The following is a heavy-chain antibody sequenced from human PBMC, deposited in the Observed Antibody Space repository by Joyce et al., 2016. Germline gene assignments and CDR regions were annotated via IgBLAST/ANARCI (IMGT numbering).Heavy chain of an antibody. V-gene: IGHV4-34*01. D-gene: IGHD3-3*01. CDR3: ARGGWSGYYRGVSFDY. CDR2: INQSGGT. Sequence: QVQLQQWGAGLLKPSETLSLTCAVYGGSFSDYYWSWTRQPPGKGLEWIGEINQSGGTNSKPSLKSRVTISIETSKNQFSLKLNSVTAADTAVYYCARGGWSGYYRGVSFDYWGQGTQVTVSS. J-gene: IGHJ4*02. CDR1: GGSFSDYY.